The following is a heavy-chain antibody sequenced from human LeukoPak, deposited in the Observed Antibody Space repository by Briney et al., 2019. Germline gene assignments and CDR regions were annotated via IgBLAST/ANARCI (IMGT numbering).Heavy chain of an antibody. CDR2: IFHSGNS. D-gene: IGHD4-17*01. Sequence: SETLSLTCAFSSYSISSGSYWGWIRQSPGKGLEWVGSIFHSGNSYYNPSLKSRLTMSVDTSKNQFSLKLTSVTAADTALYYCARVTYVDDMLYQYFDYCGQGILVTVSS. CDR3: ARVTYVDDMLYQYFDY. CDR1: SYSISSGSY. J-gene: IGHJ4*02. V-gene: IGHV4-38-2*01.